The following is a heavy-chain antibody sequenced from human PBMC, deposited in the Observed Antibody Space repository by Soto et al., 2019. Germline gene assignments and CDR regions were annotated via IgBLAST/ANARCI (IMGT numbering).Heavy chain of an antibody. J-gene: IGHJ5*02. D-gene: IGHD6-13*01. Sequence: GGSLRLSCAASGFTFSSYAMSWVRQAPGEGLEWVSAISGSGGSTYYADSVKGRFTISRDNSKNTLYLQMNSLRAEDTAVYYCANLYSSSWPTNWFDPWGQGTLVTVSS. V-gene: IGHV3-23*01. CDR1: GFTFSSYA. CDR3: ANLYSSSWPTNWFDP. CDR2: ISGSGGST.